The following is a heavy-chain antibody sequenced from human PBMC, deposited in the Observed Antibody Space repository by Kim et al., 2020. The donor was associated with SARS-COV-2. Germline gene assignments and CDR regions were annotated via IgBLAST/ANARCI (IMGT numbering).Heavy chain of an antibody. J-gene: IGHJ1*01. V-gene: IGHV4-59*09. CDR3: ARGTEDFQH. Sequence: GSTNYHPSLKSRVTISVDPSKNQFSLKLSSVTAADTAVYYCARGTEDFQHWGQGTLVTVSS. CDR2: GST.